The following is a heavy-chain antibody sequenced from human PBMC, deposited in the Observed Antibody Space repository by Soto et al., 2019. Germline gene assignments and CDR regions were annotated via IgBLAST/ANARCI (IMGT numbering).Heavy chain of an antibody. Sequence: EVQLVESGGGLVQPGGSLRLSCAASGFTFSSYWMYWVRQAPGKVLEWVSHMNNDGSYTIYAESVKGRFTFSRDNAKNTLYLQMNSLRAEDTAVYYCVRGGYMHACDIWGQGTMVTVSS. CDR2: MNNDGSYT. CDR3: VRGGYMHACDI. V-gene: IGHV3-74*01. D-gene: IGHD6-13*01. J-gene: IGHJ3*02. CDR1: GFTFSSYW.